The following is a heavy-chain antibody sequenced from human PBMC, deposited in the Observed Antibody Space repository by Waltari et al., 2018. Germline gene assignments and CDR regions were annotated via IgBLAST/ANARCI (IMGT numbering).Heavy chain of an antibody. V-gene: IGHV1-69*02. Sequence: YTISWVRQAPGQGLEWMGRIIPILGIANYAQKFQGRVTITADKSTSTAYMELSSLRSEDTAVYYCARTLLRFLEWLPPGGSWFDPWGQGTLVTVSS. J-gene: IGHJ5*02. CDR1: YT. D-gene: IGHD3-3*01. CDR3: ARTLLRFLEWLPPGGSWFDP. CDR2: IIPILGIA.